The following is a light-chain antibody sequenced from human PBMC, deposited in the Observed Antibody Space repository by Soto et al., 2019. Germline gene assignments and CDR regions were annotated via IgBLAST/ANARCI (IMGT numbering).Light chain of an antibody. CDR2: DVS. J-gene: IGLJ2*01. CDR1: SSDVGGYNY. V-gene: IGLV2-14*01. Sequence: QSALTQPASVSGSPGQSITISCTGTSSDVGGYNYVSWYQQHPGKAPKLMIYDVSNRPSGVSNRFSGSKSGNTASLTISGLQADDECDYYCSSYTSSSTLVVFGGGTKLTVL. CDR3: SSYTSSSTLVV.